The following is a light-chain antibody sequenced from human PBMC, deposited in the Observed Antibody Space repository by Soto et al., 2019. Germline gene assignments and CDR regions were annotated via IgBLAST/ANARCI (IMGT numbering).Light chain of an antibody. Sequence: SYELTQPPSVSVSPGQTARITCSGDALPKQYAYWYQQKPGQAPVLVIYKDSERPSGIPERFSGSSSGTTVTLTISGVQAEDEADYYCAAWDDSLSGGVFGGGTQLTVL. J-gene: IGLJ3*02. CDR1: ALPKQY. CDR2: KDS. CDR3: AAWDDSLSGGV. V-gene: IGLV3-25*02.